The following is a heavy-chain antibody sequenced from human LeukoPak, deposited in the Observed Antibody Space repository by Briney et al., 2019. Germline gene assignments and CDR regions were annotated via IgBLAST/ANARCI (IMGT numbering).Heavy chain of an antibody. Sequence: SETLSLTCTVSGGSISSSSYYWGWIRQPPGKGLEWIGSIYYSGSTYYNPSLKSRVTISVDTSKNQFSLKLSSVTAADTAVYYCAGGGSGSYYKDYWGQGTLVTVSS. D-gene: IGHD3-10*01. V-gene: IGHV4-39*01. CDR1: GGSISSSSYY. CDR3: AGGGSGSYYKDY. CDR2: IYYSGST. J-gene: IGHJ4*02.